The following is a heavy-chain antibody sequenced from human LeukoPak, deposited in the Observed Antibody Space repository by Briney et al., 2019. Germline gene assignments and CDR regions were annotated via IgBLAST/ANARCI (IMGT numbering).Heavy chain of an antibody. Sequence: GGSLRLSCAASESTFTDAWMSWVRQAPGKGLEWVARIKTKSQGETTDYAAPVEGRFIISREDSKKTLYLRMNSLKTEDTAVYFCTTLSMTIIHGGDYWGQGALVTVSS. CDR1: ESTFTDAW. D-gene: IGHD3-3*01. V-gene: IGHV3-15*01. CDR3: TTLSMTIIHGGDY. J-gene: IGHJ4*02. CDR2: IKTKSQGETT.